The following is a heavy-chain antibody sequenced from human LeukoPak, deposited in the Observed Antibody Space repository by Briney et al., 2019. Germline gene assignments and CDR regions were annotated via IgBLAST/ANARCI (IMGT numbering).Heavy chain of an antibody. CDR3: AREGTAGTNLNWFDP. CDR2: ISDSGST. Sequence: SETLSLTCSVSGGSISSYYWIWIRQPPGKGLEWIGYISDSGSTNFNPSLKSRVTISVDTSKNQFSLKLSSVTAADTAVYYCAREGTAGTNLNWFDPWGQGTLVTVSS. J-gene: IGHJ5*02. D-gene: IGHD1-1*01. CDR1: GGSISSYY. V-gene: IGHV4-59*01.